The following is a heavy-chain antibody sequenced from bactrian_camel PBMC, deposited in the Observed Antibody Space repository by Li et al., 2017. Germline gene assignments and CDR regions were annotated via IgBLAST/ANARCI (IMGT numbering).Heavy chain of an antibody. CDR1: GDRPGNRC. D-gene: IGHD3*01. CDR3: GIPTPIGCAKRPTSYPY. Sequence: HVQLVESGGGSVEAGGSLRLSCTLSGDRPGNRCVAWFSQRPGNEREGVVGIYTRGLIAYLSDSAKGRFTVSQDNASSTVYLQLNGAKPEDTGMYYCGIPTPIGCAKRPTSYPYWGQGTQVTVS. V-gene: IGHV3S54*01. J-gene: IGHJ4*01. CDR2: IYTRGLIA.